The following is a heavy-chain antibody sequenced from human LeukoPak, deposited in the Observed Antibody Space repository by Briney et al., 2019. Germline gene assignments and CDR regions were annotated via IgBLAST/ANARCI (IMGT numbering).Heavy chain of an antibody. CDR2: VYHSGST. D-gene: IGHD1-26*01. J-gene: IGHJ6*02. CDR3: ARHEVGYYYYGMDV. V-gene: IGHV4-59*08. Sequence: SETLSLTCTVSGGSISSYYWSWVRQPPGKGLESIGYVYHSGSTTSHPSLKSRVTISVDTSKNQFSLRLSSVTAADTAVYYCARHEVGYYYYGMDVWGQGTTVTVSS. CDR1: GGSISSYY.